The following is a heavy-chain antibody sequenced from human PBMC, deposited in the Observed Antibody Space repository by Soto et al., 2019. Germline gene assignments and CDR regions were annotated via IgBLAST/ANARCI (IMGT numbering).Heavy chain of an antibody. CDR2: IIPILGIA. V-gene: IGHV1-69*02. CDR3: LVGYCSSTSWYSGAY. CDR1: GGTFSSYT. Sequence: QVQLVQSGAEVKKPGSSVKVSCKASGGTFSSYTISWVRQAPGQGLAWMGRIIPILGIANCAQKFQVRVTITAGKSTSTGYRELSSLRSEGTTVYYGLVGYCSSTSWYSGAYWGQGALVTVSS. J-gene: IGHJ4*02. D-gene: IGHD2-2*01.